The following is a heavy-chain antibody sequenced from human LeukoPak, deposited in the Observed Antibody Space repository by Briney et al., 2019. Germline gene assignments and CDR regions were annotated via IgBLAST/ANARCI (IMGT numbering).Heavy chain of an antibody. Sequence: GGSLRLSCAASGFTVSSYAMHWVRQAPGKGLEWVAVISYDGSNKYYPDSVKGRFTISRDNSKNTLYLQMNSLRAEDTAVYYCARGDILPYWGQGTLVTVSS. J-gene: IGHJ4*02. D-gene: IGHD3-3*02. CDR2: ISYDGSNK. CDR3: ARGDILPY. V-gene: IGHV3-30*04. CDR1: GFTVSSYA.